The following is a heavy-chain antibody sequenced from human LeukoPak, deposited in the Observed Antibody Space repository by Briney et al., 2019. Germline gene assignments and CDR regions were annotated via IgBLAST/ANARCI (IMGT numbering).Heavy chain of an antibody. CDR3: ARDLSFHRITMIDTTDY. J-gene: IGHJ4*02. D-gene: IGHD3-22*01. CDR1: RYTFTNYD. Sequence: GASVKVSCKASRYTFTNYDINWVRQATGQGLEWMGWINTNTGNPTYAQGFTGRFVFSLDTSVSTAYLQISSLKAEDTAVYYCARDLSFHRITMIDTTDYWGQGTLVTVSS. CDR2: INTNTGNP. V-gene: IGHV7-4-1*02.